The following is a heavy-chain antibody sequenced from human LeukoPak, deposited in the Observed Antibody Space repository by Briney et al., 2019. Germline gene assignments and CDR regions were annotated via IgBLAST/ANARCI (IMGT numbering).Heavy chain of an antibody. V-gene: IGHV4-59*01. J-gene: IGHJ3*02. CDR3: ARTNQISETAFDI. D-gene: IGHD1-14*01. CDR1: GGSIRTYY. Sequence: SETLSLTCTVSGGSIRTYYWSWIRQPPGKGLEWIGYIYYTGSANYNPSVKSRVTITVDTSKNQFSLKPYSVTAADTAVYYCARTNQISETAFDIWGPGSVVIVTS. CDR2: IYYTGSA.